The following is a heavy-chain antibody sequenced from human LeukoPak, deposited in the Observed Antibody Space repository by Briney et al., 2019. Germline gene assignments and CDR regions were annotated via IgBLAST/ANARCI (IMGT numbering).Heavy chain of an antibody. J-gene: IGHJ5*02. D-gene: IGHD4-11*01. CDR1: GASISSYY. CDR2: VYYSGNT. CDR3: ARIYGNHEVDP. Sequence: SETLSLTCTVSGASISSYYWSWIRQRPRQGLEWIGYVYYSGNTNYNPSLKSRLTMSLDTSKNQFSLKLTSVTAADTAVYYCARIYGNHEVDPWGQGTLVTVSS. V-gene: IGHV4-59*01.